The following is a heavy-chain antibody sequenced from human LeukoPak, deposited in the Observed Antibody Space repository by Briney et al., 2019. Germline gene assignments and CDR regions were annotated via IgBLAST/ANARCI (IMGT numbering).Heavy chain of an antibody. Sequence: ASVKVSCKTSGYTFTDYHLTWVRLAPGQGLEWMGWIDTATGDTKYAQKFKGRVAMTLDTSTRTGHMELRSLRSDDTAIYYCARGHGSGYTNYFDPWGQGTLVTVSS. J-gene: IGHJ5*02. V-gene: IGHV1-18*01. CDR3: ARGHGSGYTNYFDP. D-gene: IGHD3-10*01. CDR1: GYTFTDYH. CDR2: IDTATGDT.